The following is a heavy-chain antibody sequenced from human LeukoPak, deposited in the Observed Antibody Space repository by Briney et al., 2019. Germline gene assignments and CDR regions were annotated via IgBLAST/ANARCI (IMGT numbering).Heavy chain of an antibody. CDR3: ARDLPITLVRERFDY. CDR2: ISAYNGNR. CDR1: GYTFTIYG. V-gene: IGHV1-18*04. J-gene: IGHJ4*02. Sequence: ASATVSFKASGYTFTIYGISWVRQAPRQGLEWMGWISAYNGNRNYAQKLQGRVTITTDTSTSTAYMELRSLKSDDTAVYYCARDLPITLVRERFDYWGQGTRVTVSS. D-gene: IGHD5-24*01.